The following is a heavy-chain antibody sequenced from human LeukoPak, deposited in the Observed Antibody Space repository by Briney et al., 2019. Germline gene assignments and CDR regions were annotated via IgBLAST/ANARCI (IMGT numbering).Heavy chain of an antibody. CDR1: GYIFTTYN. J-gene: IGHJ4*02. V-gene: IGHV1-46*01. Sequence: ASVKVSCKPSGYIFTTYNLHWVRQAPGQGLEWMGGINPGDGTAKYAQKFQGRVTMTRDTSTTTLYMELSGLRSEDTAIYYCTREGVAAVANKNFDYWGQGTLVTVSS. D-gene: IGHD6-13*01. CDR3: TREGVAAVANKNFDY. CDR2: INPGDGTA.